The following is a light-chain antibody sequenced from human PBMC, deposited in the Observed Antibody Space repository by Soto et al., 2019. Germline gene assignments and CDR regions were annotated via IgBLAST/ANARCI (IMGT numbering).Light chain of an antibody. CDR3: QQYNSYWT. CDR1: QSISSW. J-gene: IGKJ1*01. V-gene: IGKV1-5*03. CDR2: KAS. Sequence: DIQITPSLSTLSASVGDRVTITCRASQSISSWLAWYQQKPGKAPKLLIYKASSLESGVPSRFSGSGSGTEFTLTISSLQPDDFATYYCQQYNSYWTFGQGTKVDI.